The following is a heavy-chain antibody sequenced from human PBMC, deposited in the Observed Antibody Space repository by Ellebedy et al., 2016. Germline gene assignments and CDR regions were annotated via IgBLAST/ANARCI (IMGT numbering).Heavy chain of an antibody. Sequence: GSLRLSXTVSGGSISSSSYYWGWIRQPPGKGLEWIGSIYYSGSTYYNPSLKSRVTISVDTSKNQFSLKLSSVTAADTAVYYCARDSGTRYDSSGYYNWFDPWGQGTLVTVSS. CDR3: ARDSGTRYDSSGYYNWFDP. CDR2: IYYSGST. J-gene: IGHJ5*02. D-gene: IGHD3-22*01. CDR1: GGSISSSSYY. V-gene: IGHV4-39*07.